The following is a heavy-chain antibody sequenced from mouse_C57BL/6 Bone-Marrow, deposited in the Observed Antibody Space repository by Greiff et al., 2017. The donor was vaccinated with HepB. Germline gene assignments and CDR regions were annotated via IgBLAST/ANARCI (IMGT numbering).Heavy chain of an antibody. Sequence: QVQLQQSGAELVRPGTSVKMSCKASGYTFTNYWIGWAKQRPGHGLEWIGDIYPGGGYTNYNEKFKGKATLTADKSSSTAYMQFSSLTSEDSAIYYCARLDYDYLFAYWGQGTLVTVSA. J-gene: IGHJ3*01. CDR3: ARLDYDYLFAY. D-gene: IGHD2-4*01. V-gene: IGHV1-63*01. CDR2: IYPGGGYT. CDR1: GYTFTNYW.